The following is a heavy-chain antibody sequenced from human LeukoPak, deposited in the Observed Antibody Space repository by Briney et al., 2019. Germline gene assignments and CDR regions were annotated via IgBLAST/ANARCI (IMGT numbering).Heavy chain of an antibody. CDR3: AKGFSLGIYFDY. CDR2: INKDGSVK. V-gene: IGHV3-7*01. Sequence: GGSLRLSCAASGFTFTNYWVTWVRQAPGKGLEWVANINKDGSVKYYVDSVKGRFTTSRDNSKNTLYLQMNSLRSEDTAVYYCAKGFSLGIYFDYWGQGNLVTVSS. D-gene: IGHD3-16*02. CDR1: GFTFTNYW. J-gene: IGHJ4*02.